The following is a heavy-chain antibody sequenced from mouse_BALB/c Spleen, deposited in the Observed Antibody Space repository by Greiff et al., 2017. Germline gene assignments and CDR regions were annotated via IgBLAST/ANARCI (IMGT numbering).Heavy chain of an antibody. V-gene: IGHV2-2*02. CDR3: ARKGRDEYYAMDY. J-gene: IGHJ4*01. CDR2: IWSGGST. D-gene: IGHD3-3*01. Sequence: VKLMESGPGLVQPSQSLSITCTVSGFSLTSYGVHWVRQSPGKGLEWLGVIWSGGSTDYNAAFISRLSISKDNSKSQVFFKMNSLQANDTAIYYCARKGRDEYYAMDYWGQGTSVTVSS. CDR1: GFSLTSYG.